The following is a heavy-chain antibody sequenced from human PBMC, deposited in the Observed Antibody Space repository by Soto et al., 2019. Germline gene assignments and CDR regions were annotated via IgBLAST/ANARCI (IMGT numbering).Heavy chain of an antibody. CDR3: ARDAKLYYDSWSGYPMGYYYYYGMDV. CDR2: ISSSSSYI. D-gene: IGHD3-3*01. J-gene: IGHJ6*02. CDR1: GFTFSSYS. V-gene: IGHV3-21*01. Sequence: EVQLVESGGGLVKPGGSLRLSCAASGFTFSSYSMNWVRQAPGKGLEWVSSISSSSSYIYYADSVKGRFTISRDNAKNSLYLQMNSLRAEDTAVYYCARDAKLYYDSWSGYPMGYYYYYGMDVWGQGTTVTVSS.